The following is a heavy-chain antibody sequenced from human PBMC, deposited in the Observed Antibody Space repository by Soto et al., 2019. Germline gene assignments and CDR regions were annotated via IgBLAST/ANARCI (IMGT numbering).Heavy chain of an antibody. CDR1: GFTFNSHT. Sequence: PGGSLRLSCTASGFTFNSHTMHWVRQAPGKGLECVSTISGSGGTTYYADSVKGRFTISRDNSKNTLYLQMNSLRAEDTAVYYCARDLALAGIYWGQGVLVTVSS. CDR2: ISGSGGTT. J-gene: IGHJ4*02. V-gene: IGHV3-23*01. D-gene: IGHD6-19*01. CDR3: ARDLALAGIY.